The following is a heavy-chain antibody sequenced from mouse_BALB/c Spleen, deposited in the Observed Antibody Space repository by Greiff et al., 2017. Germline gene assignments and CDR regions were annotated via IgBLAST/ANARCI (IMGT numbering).Heavy chain of an antibody. J-gene: IGHJ2*01. V-gene: IGHV5-6-4*01. CDR2: ISSGGSYT. Sequence: EVKLQQSGGGLVKPGGSLKLSCAASGFTFSSYTMSWVRQTPEKRLEWVATISSGGSYTYYPDSVKGRFTISRDNAKNTLYLQMSSLKSEDTAMYYCTRDDVNYDYENYFDYWGQGTTLTVSS. D-gene: IGHD2-4*01. CDR3: TRDDVNYDYENYFDY. CDR1: GFTFSSYT.